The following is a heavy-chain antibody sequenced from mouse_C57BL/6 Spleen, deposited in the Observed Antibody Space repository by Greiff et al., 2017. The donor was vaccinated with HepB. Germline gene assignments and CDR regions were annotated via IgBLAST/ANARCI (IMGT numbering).Heavy chain of an antibody. CDR1: GFTFSDYG. D-gene: IGHD2-3*01. CDR3: ARPGRDGYLAWFAY. J-gene: IGHJ3*01. CDR2: ISSGSSTI. V-gene: IGHV5-17*01. Sequence: DVMLVESGGGLVKPGGSLKLSCAASGFTFSDYGMHWVRQAPEKGLEWVAYISSGSSTIYYADTVKGRFTISRDNAKNTLFLQMTSLRSEDTAMYYCARPGRDGYLAWFAYWGQGTLVTVSA.